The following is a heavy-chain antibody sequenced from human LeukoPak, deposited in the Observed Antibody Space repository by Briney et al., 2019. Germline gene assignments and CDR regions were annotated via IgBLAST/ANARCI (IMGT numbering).Heavy chain of an antibody. D-gene: IGHD3-10*01. CDR1: GFTVSSNY. J-gene: IGHJ6*02. V-gene: IGHV3-66*01. CDR2: IYSGGST. Sequence: GGSLRLSCAASGFTVSSNYMSWVRQAPGKGLEWVSVIYSGGSTYYADSVKGRFTISRDNSKNTLYLQMNSLRAEDTAVYYCARDKPITMVRGVYYYYGMDVWGQGTTVTVSS. CDR3: ARDKPITMVRGVYYYYGMDV.